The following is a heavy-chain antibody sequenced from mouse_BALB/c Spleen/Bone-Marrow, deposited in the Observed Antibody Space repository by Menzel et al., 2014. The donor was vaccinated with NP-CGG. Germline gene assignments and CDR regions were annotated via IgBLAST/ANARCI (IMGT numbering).Heavy chain of an antibody. CDR1: GYNFTNYW. V-gene: IGHV1S132*01. CDR2: IFPGTGTT. CDR3: SRHYYGSSYSMDY. Sequence: QVQLQQPGAELVRPGASVKLPCTTSGYNFTNYWIQWVKQRPEQGLGWIGEIFPGTGTTYYNEKFKGKATLTIDTSSSTTSMQLSSMTLEDAAVYVCSRHYYGSSYSMDYWGQGTSVTVSS. J-gene: IGHJ4*01. D-gene: IGHD1-1*01.